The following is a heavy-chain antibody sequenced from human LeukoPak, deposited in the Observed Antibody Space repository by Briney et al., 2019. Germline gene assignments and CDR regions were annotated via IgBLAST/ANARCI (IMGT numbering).Heavy chain of an antibody. CDR1: GFTFSSYS. V-gene: IGHV3-21*03. Sequence: PGGSLRLSCAASGFTFSSYSMNWVRQAPGKGLEWVSSISSSSSYIYYADSVKGRFTISRDNAKNSLYLQMNSLRAEDTAVYYCARDAALYSSGWKDYWGQGTLVTVSS. CDR3: ARDAALYSSGWKDY. CDR2: ISSSSSYI. D-gene: IGHD6-19*01. J-gene: IGHJ4*02.